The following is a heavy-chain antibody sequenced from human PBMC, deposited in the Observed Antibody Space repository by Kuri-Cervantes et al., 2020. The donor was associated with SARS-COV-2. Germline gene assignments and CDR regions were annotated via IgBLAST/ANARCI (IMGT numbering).Heavy chain of an antibody. CDR3: ARGKGVVVPAAIRGGYYYYGMDV. Sequence: SETLSLTCAVYGGSFSGYYWGWIRQPPGKGLGWIGEINHSGSTNYNPSLKSRVTISVDTSKNQFSLKLSSVTAADTAVYYCARGKGVVVPAAIRGGYYYYGMDVWGQGTTVTVSS. D-gene: IGHD2-2*02. CDR2: INHSGST. V-gene: IGHV4-34*01. CDR1: GGSFSGYY. J-gene: IGHJ6*02.